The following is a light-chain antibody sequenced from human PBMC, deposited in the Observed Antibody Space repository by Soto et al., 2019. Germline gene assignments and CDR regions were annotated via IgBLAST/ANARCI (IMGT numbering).Light chain of an antibody. V-gene: IGKV1-5*01. CDR3: QQYNSYGT. J-gene: IGKJ1*01. Sequence: DIQMTQSPSTLSASVGDRVTITCRASQSISSWLAWYQQKPGKAPKLLIYDASSLESGVPSRFSGSGSGTEFTLTISSLQPDDFVTYYCQQYNSYGTFGQGTKV. CDR2: DAS. CDR1: QSISSW.